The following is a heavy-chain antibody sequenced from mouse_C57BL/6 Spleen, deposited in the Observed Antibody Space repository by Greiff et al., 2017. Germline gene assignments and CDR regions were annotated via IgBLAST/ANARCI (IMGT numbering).Heavy chain of an antibody. J-gene: IGHJ4*01. Sequence: EVQLQQSGPELVKPGASVKIPCKASGYTFTDYNMDWVKQSHGKSLEWIGDINPNNGGTIYNQKFKGKATLTVDKSSSTAYMELRSLTSEDTAVYYCARPSTMVTTDYAMDYWGQGTSVTVSS. V-gene: IGHV1-18*01. CDR1: GYTFTDYN. CDR3: ARPSTMVTTDYAMDY. D-gene: IGHD2-2*01. CDR2: INPNNGGT.